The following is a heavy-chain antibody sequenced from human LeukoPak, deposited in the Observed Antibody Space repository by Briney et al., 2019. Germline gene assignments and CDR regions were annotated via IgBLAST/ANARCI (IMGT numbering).Heavy chain of an antibody. J-gene: IGHJ4*02. D-gene: IGHD5-12*01. CDR2: IGGDGTST. Sequence: PGGSLRLSCAASGFTFHDYVMHWVRQAPGKGLEWVSLIGGDGTSTYYVDSVKGRFTISRDHGKNSLYLQMNSLRTEDTAFYYCAKGSSGYGFLDYWGQGALVTVSS. CDR3: AKGSSGYGFLDY. V-gene: IGHV3-43*02. CDR1: GFTFHDYV.